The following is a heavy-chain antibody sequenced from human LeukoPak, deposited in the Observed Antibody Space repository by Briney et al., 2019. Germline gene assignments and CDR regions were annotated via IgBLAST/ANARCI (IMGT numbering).Heavy chain of an antibody. Sequence: SETMSLACTVNGGSISSYYWTWIRQPAGKGLEWIGRIYTSGSPSYNPSLKSRVTMSVDTSKNRFSLKLSAVTAADTAVYYCAKDPRFQPKKRHAGSGDYWGQGILVTVSS. D-gene: IGHD1-14*01. CDR3: AKDPRFQPKKRHAGSGDY. CDR1: GGSISSYY. CDR2: IYTSGSP. J-gene: IGHJ4*02. V-gene: IGHV4-4*07.